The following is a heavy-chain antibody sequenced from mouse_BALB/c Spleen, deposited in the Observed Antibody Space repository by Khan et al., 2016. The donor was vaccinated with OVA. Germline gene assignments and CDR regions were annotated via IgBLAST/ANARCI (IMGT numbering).Heavy chain of an antibody. Sequence: QVQLQQSGAELARPGASGKLSCKASGYTFTSYWMQWVKQRPGQGLEWIGAIYPGDGDTRYTQKFKGKATLTADKSSSTAYMQLSSLASEDSAVYYCASYRYDYFDYWGQGTTLTVSS. CDR1: GYTFTSYW. V-gene: IGHV1-87*01. J-gene: IGHJ2*01. CDR2: IYPGDGDT. CDR3: ASYRYDYFDY. D-gene: IGHD2-14*01.